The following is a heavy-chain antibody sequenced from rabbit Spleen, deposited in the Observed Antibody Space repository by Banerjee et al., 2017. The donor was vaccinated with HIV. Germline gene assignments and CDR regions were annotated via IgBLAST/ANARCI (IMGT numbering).Heavy chain of an antibody. J-gene: IGHJ4*01. CDR3: ARGSATMTMVITGYYLSL. CDR1: GVSFSNKAV. CDR2: INAVTGKA. Sequence: QEQLEESGGGLVKPGASLTLTCKASGVSFSNKAVMCWVRQAPGKGLQWIACINAVTGKAVYATWAKGRFTFSKTSSTTVTLQMTSLTVADTATYFCARGSATMTMVITGYYLSLWGPGTLVTVS. V-gene: IGHV1S45*01. D-gene: IGHD2-1*01.